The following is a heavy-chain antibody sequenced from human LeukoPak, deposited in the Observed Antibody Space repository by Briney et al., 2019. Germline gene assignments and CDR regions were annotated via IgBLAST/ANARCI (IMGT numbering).Heavy chain of an antibody. Sequence: GGSLRLSCAASGFTFSDYYMSWIRQAPGKGLEWVSYISSSGSTIYYADSVKGRFTVYRDNAKRSLYLQMNNLRAEDTAVYYCARHGDYIWGSYRRDNYFDYWGQGTLVTVSS. CDR3: ARHGDYIWGSYRRDNYFDY. CDR2: ISSSGSTI. J-gene: IGHJ4*02. CDR1: GFTFSDYY. V-gene: IGHV3-11*01. D-gene: IGHD3-16*02.